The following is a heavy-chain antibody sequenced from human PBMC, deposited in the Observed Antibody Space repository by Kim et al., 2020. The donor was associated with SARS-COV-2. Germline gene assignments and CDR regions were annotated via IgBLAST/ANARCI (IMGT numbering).Heavy chain of an antibody. D-gene: IGHD3-22*01. J-gene: IGHJ4*02. CDR1: GGSISSYY. Sequence: SETLSLTCTVSGGSISSYYWSWIRQPPGKGLEWIGYIYYSGSTNYNPCLKSRVTISVDTSKNQFSLKLSSVTAADTAVYYCVCDSSGYHNQLDYWGQGTLVTVSS. CDR2: IYYSGST. CDR3: VCDSSGYHNQLDY. V-gene: IGHV4-59*01.